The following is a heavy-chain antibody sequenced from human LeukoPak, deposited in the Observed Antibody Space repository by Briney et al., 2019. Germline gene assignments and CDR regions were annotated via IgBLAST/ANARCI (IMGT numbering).Heavy chain of an antibody. CDR2: INPNSGGT. J-gene: IGHJ4*02. CDR3: ARADEWLVLFDY. CDR1: GYTFTGYY. V-gene: IGHV1-2*06. D-gene: IGHD6-19*01. Sequence: GASVKVPCKASGYTFTGYYMHWVRQAPGQGLEWMGRINPNSGGTNYAQKFQGRVTMTRDTSISTAYMELSRLRSDDTAVYYCARADEWLVLFDYWGQGTLVTVSS.